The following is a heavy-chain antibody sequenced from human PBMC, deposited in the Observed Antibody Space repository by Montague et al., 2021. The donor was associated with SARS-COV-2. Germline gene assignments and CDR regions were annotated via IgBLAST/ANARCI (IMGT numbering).Heavy chain of an antibody. D-gene: IGHD3-3*01. J-gene: IGHJ3*02. CDR1: GGSISSSDYY. V-gene: IGHV4-39*01. CDR2: LFYSVNT. Sequence: SETLSLTCTVSGGSISSSDYYWGWIRQPPGKGLEWIGSLFYSVNTYYNPSLQSPVSISVDTSKNQFSLKLSSVTAADTAVYYCARTNYDFWRGHQRGGAFDIWGQGTMVTVSS. CDR3: ARTNYDFWRGHQRGGAFDI.